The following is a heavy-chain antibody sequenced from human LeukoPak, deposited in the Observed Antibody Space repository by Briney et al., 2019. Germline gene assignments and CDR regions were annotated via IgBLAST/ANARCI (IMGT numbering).Heavy chain of an antibody. CDR3: ARDVGRIALAGTGNWFDP. CDR2: IYHSGST. D-gene: IGHD6-19*01. J-gene: IGHJ5*02. V-gene: IGHV4-38-2*02. Sequence: SETLSLTCTVSGYSISSGYYWGWIRQPPGKGLEWIGSIYHSGSTYYNPSLKSRVTISVDTSKNQFSLKLSSVTAADTAVYYCARDVGRIALAGTGNWFDPWGQGTLVTVSS. CDR1: GYSISSGYY.